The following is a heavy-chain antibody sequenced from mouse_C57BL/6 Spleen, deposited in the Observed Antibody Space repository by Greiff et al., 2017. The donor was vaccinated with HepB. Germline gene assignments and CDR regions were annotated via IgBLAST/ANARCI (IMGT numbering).Heavy chain of an antibody. V-gene: IGHV1-53*01. D-gene: IGHD1-1*01. CDR3: ARAGYYYGSDFDY. Sequence: QVHVKQSGTELVKPGASVKLSCKASGYTFTSYWMHWVKQRPGQGLEWIGNINPSNGGTNYNEKFKSKATLTVDKSSSTAYMQLSSLTSEDSAVYYCARAGYYYGSDFDYWGQGTTLTVSS. J-gene: IGHJ2*01. CDR2: INPSNGGT. CDR1: GYTFTSYW.